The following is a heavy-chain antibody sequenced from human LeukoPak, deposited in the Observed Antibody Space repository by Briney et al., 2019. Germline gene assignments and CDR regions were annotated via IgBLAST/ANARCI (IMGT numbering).Heavy chain of an antibody. CDR1: GFTFSRHG. Sequence: LTGGSLRLSCVASGFTFSRHGMNWVRQAPGKGLEWVSGISPSGDIKYYVDSVKGRFTVSRDNSNNTLYLQMNSLRAEDTAVYYCARKDSSGAFDYWGQGTLVTVSS. CDR2: ISPSGDIK. CDR3: ARKDSSGAFDY. D-gene: IGHD3-22*01. V-gene: IGHV3-23*01. J-gene: IGHJ4*02.